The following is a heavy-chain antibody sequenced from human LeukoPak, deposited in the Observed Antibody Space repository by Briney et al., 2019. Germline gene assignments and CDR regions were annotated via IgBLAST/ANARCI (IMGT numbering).Heavy chain of an antibody. CDR3: ARDKNAYHSFDS. J-gene: IGHJ4*02. D-gene: IGHD2-2*01. Sequence: GGSLRLSCAASGFTFGSYSMHWVRQAPGKGLEWVAVISYDGYEKNYGDPVKGRFTISRENFKSTLFLQMNSLRAEDTAVYYCARDKNAYHSFDSWGQGTLVIVSS. V-gene: IGHV3-30-3*01. CDR2: ISYDGYEK. CDR1: GFTFGSYS.